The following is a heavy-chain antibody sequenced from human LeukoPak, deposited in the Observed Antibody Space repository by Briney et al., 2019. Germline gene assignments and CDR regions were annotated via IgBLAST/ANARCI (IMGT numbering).Heavy chain of an antibody. CDR1: GGSISSGSYY. CDR3: ARDSHYGGNAFDI. J-gene: IGHJ3*02. CDR2: IYTSGST. Sequence: SETLSLTCTVSGGSISSGSYYWSWIRQPAGKGLEWIGRIYTSGSTNYNPSLKSRVTISVDTSKNQFSLKLSSVTAADTAVYYCARDSHYGGNAFDIWGQGTMVTVSS. D-gene: IGHD4-23*01. V-gene: IGHV4-61*02.